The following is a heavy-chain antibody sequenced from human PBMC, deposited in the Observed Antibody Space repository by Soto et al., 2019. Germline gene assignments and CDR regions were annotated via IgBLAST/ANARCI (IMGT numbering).Heavy chain of an antibody. V-gene: IGHV4-39*01. Sequence: SETLCLTCTVSGVSISRSSYYWGWIRQPPGKGLEWIGSIYYSGGTYYRPSLKSRVTISVDTSKNQFSLKLSYVTAADTAVYYCERQVPAAIRLGWFDPWGQGTLVTVSS. CDR3: ERQVPAAIRLGWFDP. CDR1: GVSISRSSYY. D-gene: IGHD2-2*02. J-gene: IGHJ5*02. CDR2: IYYSGGT.